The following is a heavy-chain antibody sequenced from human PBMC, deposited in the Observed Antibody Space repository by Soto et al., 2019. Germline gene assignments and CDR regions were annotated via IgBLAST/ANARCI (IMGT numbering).Heavy chain of an antibody. CDR3: ARVIVRKSYSDRSGSYFKY. V-gene: IGHV3-66*01. J-gene: IGHJ4*02. D-gene: IGHD3-22*01. CDR2: IYGGDTT. CDR1: GVTVSNIY. Sequence: EAQLVESGGGLVQPGGSLRLSCAVDGVTVSNIYMSWVRQPPGKALECVSVIYGGDTTYYAESVKGRFTVSIDDSQNTLYLQMNTLRPEDTAIYYCARVIVRKSYSDRSGSYFKYWGQGTLVTVSS.